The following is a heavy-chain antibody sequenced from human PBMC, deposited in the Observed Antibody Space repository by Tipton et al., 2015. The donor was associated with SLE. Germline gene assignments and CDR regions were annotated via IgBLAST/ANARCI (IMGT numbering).Heavy chain of an antibody. CDR2: IYYSGSI. CDR3: ARDLAGYLFDP. CDR1: GGSFSNYY. V-gene: IGHV4-59*12. D-gene: IGHD6-13*01. J-gene: IGHJ5*02. Sequence: TLSLTCSVYGGSFSNYYWSWIRQPPGKGLEWIGYIYYSGSINYNSSLKSRVTISVDTSKNQFSLKLSSVTAADTAVYYCARDLAGYLFDPWGRGTLVTVSS.